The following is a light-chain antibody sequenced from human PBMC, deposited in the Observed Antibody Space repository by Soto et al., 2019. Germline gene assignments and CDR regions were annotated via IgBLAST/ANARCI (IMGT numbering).Light chain of an antibody. CDR3: QQTYSTPGT. V-gene: IGKV1-39*01. CDR2: GAS. Sequence: DIQMTQSPSSLSASVGDRVTITCRTSQTINKYLNWYQHKPGKAPKLLIYGASNLQGGVPTRFSGSGAGPYFILTISSLQPEDFATYYCQQTYSTPGTFGRGTKVEIK. CDR1: QTINKY. J-gene: IGKJ1*01.